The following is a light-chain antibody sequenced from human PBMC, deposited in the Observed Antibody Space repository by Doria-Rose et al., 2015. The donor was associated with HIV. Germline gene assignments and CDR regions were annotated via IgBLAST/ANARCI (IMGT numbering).Light chain of an antibody. J-gene: IGLJ1*01. V-gene: IGLV2-14*03. Sequence: QSALTQPASVSGSPGQSITISCTGTSSDVGAYNYVSWYQQHPGKAPKLVIYDVSNRPSGISNRFSGSKSGNTASLNISGLQTEDEGDYYCSSYTRSSTRVFGTGTTVSVL. CDR3: SSYTRSSTRV. CDR2: DVS. CDR1: SSDVGAYNY.